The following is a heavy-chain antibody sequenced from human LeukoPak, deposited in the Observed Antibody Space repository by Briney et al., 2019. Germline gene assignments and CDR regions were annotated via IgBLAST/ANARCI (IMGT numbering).Heavy chain of an antibody. Sequence: ASVKVSCKVSGYTLTELSMHWVRQAPGKGLEWMGGFDPEDGETIYAQKFQGRVTMTEDTSTDTAYMELSSLRSEDTAVYYCATDFGIALGFGYWGQGTLVTVSS. V-gene: IGHV1-24*01. CDR2: FDPEDGET. D-gene: IGHD6-13*01. CDR3: ATDFGIALGFGY. CDR1: GYTLTELS. J-gene: IGHJ4*02.